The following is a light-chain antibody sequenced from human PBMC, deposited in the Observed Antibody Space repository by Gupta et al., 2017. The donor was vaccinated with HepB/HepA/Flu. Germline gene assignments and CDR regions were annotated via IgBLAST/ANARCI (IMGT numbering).Light chain of an antibody. V-gene: IGLV1-44*01. CDR2: DKD. CDR1: SSNVGSNN. Sequence: VLTQSTSISGTPGQRVTISCSGSSSNVGSNNVNWYQQLPGTDPKRLSDDKDERPSGVPDRIFSCTAGTSASPATSGLQSEEEADDYCADWDTSLNAVVFGGGTKLTVL. J-gene: IGLJ2*01. CDR3: ADWDTSLNAVV.